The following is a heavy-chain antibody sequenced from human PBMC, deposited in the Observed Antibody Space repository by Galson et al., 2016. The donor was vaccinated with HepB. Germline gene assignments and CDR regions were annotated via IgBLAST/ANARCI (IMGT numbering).Heavy chain of an antibody. CDR3: ARVAQIVVVTANFEH. J-gene: IGHJ4*02. D-gene: IGHD2-21*02. Sequence: SLRLSCAASGFPFSTYGMHWVRQAPGKGLEWVAVIWYDGSNQYYADSVKGRLTISTDISKNTLYLKMNSLRAEDTALYYCARVAQIVVVTANFEHWGQGALVTVSS. V-gene: IGHV3-33*01. CDR1: GFPFSTYG. CDR2: IWYDGSNQ.